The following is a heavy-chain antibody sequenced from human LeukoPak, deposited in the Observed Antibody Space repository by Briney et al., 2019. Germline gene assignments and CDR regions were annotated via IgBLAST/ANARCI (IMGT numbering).Heavy chain of an antibody. V-gene: IGHV4-59*02. CDR1: GDSVTGYY. J-gene: IGHJ4*02. CDR3: VIGVGWQPDY. D-gene: IGHD2-15*01. Sequence: SETLSLTCTVFGDSVTGYYLNWVRQPPGKGLEWIGHVYKIGTTNYNPSLKSRLTISADTSKNQFSLKLRSVTAADTAVYYCVIGVGWQPDYWGQGTLVTVSS. CDR2: VYKIGTT.